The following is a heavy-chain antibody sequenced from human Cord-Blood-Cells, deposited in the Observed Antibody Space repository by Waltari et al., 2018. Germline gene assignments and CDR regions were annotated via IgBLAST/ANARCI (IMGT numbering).Heavy chain of an antibody. D-gene: IGHD7-27*01. Sequence: QVQLVQSGAEVKKPGASVKVSCKASGYTFTSYDINWARPATGQGLEWMGWMNPNSGNTGYAQKFQGRVTITRNTSISTAYMELSSLRSEDTAVYYCARDWVESPHAFDIWGQGTMVTVSS. CDR2: MNPNSGNT. V-gene: IGHV1-8*03. J-gene: IGHJ3*02. CDR1: GYTFTSYD. CDR3: ARDWVESPHAFDI.